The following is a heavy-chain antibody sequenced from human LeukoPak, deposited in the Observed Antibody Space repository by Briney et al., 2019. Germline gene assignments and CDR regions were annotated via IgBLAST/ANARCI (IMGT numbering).Heavy chain of an antibody. CDR3: ARSGGSGSYVGTWTGLGWFDP. CDR2: IYHSGST. Sequence: SETLSLTCTVSGGSLSSGGYYWSWIRQPPGKGLEWIGYIYHSGSTYYNPSLKSRVTISVDRSKNQFSLKLSSVTAADTAVYYCARSGGSGSYVGTWTGLGWFDPWGQGTLVTVSS. V-gene: IGHV4-30-2*01. J-gene: IGHJ5*02. CDR1: GGSLSSGGYY. D-gene: IGHD1-26*01.